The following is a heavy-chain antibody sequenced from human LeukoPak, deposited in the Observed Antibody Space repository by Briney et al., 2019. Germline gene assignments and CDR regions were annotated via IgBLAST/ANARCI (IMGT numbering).Heavy chain of an antibody. Sequence: SETLSLTCTVSGGSINNYYWNWIRQPPGKGLEWIGYIYYSGSTSYNPSLKSRVTISVDTSKSQFSLKLSSVTAADTAVYYCARGGGYSSSGSYWGQGTLVTVSS. V-gene: IGHV4-59*01. CDR2: IYYSGST. CDR1: GGSINNYY. D-gene: IGHD6-13*01. J-gene: IGHJ4*02. CDR3: ARGGGYSSSGSY.